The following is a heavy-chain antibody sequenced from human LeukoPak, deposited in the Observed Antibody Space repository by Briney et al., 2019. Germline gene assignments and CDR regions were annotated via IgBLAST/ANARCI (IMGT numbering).Heavy chain of an antibody. CDR2: IYSGGCT. J-gene: IGHJ4*02. CDR3: VRAMKG. CDR1: GFTFSSYW. V-gene: IGHV3-66*01. Sequence: QPGGSLRLSCAASGFTFSSYWMSWVRQAPGKGLEWVSVIYSGGCTYYADSVKGRFTISRDNSKNTLYLQMNSLRAEDTAVYYCVRAMKGWGQGTLVTVSS.